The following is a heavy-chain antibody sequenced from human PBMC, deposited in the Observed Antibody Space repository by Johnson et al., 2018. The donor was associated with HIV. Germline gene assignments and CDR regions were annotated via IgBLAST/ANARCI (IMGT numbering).Heavy chain of an antibody. CDR3: AKVGGRHDYGDYLGAFDI. J-gene: IGHJ3*02. D-gene: IGHD4-17*01. CDR2: IRYDGSNK. Sequence: QVQLVESGGGLAQPGGSLRLSCAASGFTFSSYWMSWVRQAPGKGLEWVAFIRYDGSNKYYADSVKGRFTISRDNSKNTLYLQMNSLRAEDTAVYYCAKVGGRHDYGDYLGAFDIWGQGTMVTVSS. V-gene: IGHV3-30*02. CDR1: GFTFSSYW.